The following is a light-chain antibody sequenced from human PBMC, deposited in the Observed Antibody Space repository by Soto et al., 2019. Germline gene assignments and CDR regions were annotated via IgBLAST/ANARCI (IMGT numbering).Light chain of an antibody. CDR1: SSNVGGRNY. V-gene: IGLV1-47*01. Sequence: QSVLTQPPSASGTPGQRGTISCSGSSSNVGGRNYVFWYHQLPTTAPRLLIYKTDQRPSGVPDRFSASRSGSSASLAISGLRSEDEGDYYCASWDDSLSAVLFGGGTKLTVL. J-gene: IGLJ2*01. CDR2: KTD. CDR3: ASWDDSLSAVL.